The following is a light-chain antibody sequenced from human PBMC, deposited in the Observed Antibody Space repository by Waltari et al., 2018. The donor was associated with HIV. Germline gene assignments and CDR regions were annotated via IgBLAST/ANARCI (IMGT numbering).Light chain of an antibody. CDR3: QSYDSSLSGSV. CDR2: GNN. Sequence: QSVLTQPPSVSGAPGQRVTISCTGSNSNIGAAYDVHWFQQRPGTAPKLVNSGNNNRPAGFPDRFAGSKAGTSASLAISGLQAEDEADYYCQSYDSSLSGSVFGGGTKLTVL. J-gene: IGLJ2*01. V-gene: IGLV1-40*01. CDR1: NSNIGAAYD.